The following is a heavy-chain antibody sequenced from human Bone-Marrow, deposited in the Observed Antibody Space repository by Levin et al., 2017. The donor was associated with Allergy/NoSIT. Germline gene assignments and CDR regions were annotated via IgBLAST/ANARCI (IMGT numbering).Heavy chain of an antibody. J-gene: IGHJ4*02. Sequence: SETLSLTCTVSGGSINSAGYYWSWIRQFPGKGLEYIGYIYSSGGTYYNPSLKSRVTISMDTSENQFSLRLTSVTAADTAVYYCAKTLGYCSSDGCYYYFDSWGQGTLVTVSS. CDR2: IYSSGGT. CDR3: AKTLGYCSSDGCYYYFDS. V-gene: IGHV4-31*03. CDR1: GGSINSAGYY. D-gene: IGHD2-2*01.